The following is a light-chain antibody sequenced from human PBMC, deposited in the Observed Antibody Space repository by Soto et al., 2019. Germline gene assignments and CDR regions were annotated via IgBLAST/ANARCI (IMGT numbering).Light chain of an antibody. CDR3: QQYNNWPPT. J-gene: IGKJ4*01. Sequence: EIVMTQSPATLSVSPGERATLSCRASQSISSNLAWYQQKPGQAPSLLIHGASTSVTGIPARFSGSGSETEFTLTISSLQSEDLAVYYCQQYNNWPPTFGGGTKVEIK. CDR1: QSISSN. CDR2: GAS. V-gene: IGKV3-15*01.